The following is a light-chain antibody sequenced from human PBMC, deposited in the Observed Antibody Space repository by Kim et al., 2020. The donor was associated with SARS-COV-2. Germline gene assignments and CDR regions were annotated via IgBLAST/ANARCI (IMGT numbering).Light chain of an antibody. CDR2: DVN. CDR1: RSDVGGYNY. J-gene: IGLJ3*02. CDR3: SSYASSISWV. V-gene: IGLV2-14*03. Sequence: QSITISCTVTRSDVGGYNYVSWYQQHPGKAPKLMIYDVNNRPSGISNRFSGSKSGNTASLTISGLQAEDEADYYCSSYASSISWVFGGGTQLTVL.